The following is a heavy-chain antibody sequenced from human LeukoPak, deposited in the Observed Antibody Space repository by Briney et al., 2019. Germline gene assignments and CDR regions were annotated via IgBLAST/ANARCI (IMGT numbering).Heavy chain of an antibody. Sequence: PGGSLRLSCAASGFTFSSFCMHWVRQAPGKGREWGAVIWYEGSNKYYAESVKGRFTISRDNSKNTLDRQVKSIRYEDNDLYVFARDGDITPTDVWGQGTTVTVSS. CDR1: GFTFSSFC. CDR2: IWYEGSNK. D-gene: IGHD2-15*01. CDR3: ARDGDITPTDV. J-gene: IGHJ6*02. V-gene: IGHV3-33*01.